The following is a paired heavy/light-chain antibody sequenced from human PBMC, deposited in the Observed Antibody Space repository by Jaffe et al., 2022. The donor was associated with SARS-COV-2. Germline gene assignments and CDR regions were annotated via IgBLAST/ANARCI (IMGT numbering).Heavy chain of an antibody. CDR1: GYMFTGYY. D-gene: IGHD2-15*01. J-gene: IGHJ4*02. V-gene: IGHV1-2*06. CDR3: ARGISLGASGIDY. CDR2: INPNSGGT. Sequence: QVQLVQSGAEVKKPGASVKVSCKTSGYMFTGYYMHWVRQAPGQGLEWMGRINPNSGGTNSAQNFQGRVTMTRDTSISTAYMELSRLTSDDTAVYYCARGISLGASGIDYWGQGTLVSVSS.
Light chain of an antibody. CDR3: LQDYNYPHT. V-gene: IGKV1-6*01. CDR1: QDIRND. J-gene: IGKJ2*01. Sequence: AIQMTQSPSSLSASVGDRVTITCRASQDIRNDLDWYQQKPGKAPKLLIFAASTLQGGVPSRFSGSGSGTDFTLTISSLQPEDFATYYCLQDYNYPHTFGQGTKLEIK. CDR2: AAS.